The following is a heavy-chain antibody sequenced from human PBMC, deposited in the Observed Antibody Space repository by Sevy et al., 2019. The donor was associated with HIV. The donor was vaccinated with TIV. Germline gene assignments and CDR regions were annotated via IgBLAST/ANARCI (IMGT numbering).Heavy chain of an antibody. CDR2: ITDRGGDT. D-gene: IGHD4-17*01. V-gene: IGHV3-23*01. CDR3: VREGPYGDSSFDY. CDR1: GFTFSSYA. Sequence: GGSLRLSCAASGFTFSSYAMSWVRQAPGKGLEWVSAITDRGGDTYYGDSVKGRFTISRDKSKNTVSLQMNCLRAEDTAIYYCVREGPYGDSSFDYWGQGALVTVSS. J-gene: IGHJ4*02.